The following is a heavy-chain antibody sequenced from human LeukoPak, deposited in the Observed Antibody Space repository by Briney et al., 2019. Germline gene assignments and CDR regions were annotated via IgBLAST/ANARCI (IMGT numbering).Heavy chain of an antibody. D-gene: IGHD6-13*01. J-gene: IGHJ4*02. CDR1: GYTLTELS. V-gene: IGHV1-24*01. Sequence: ASVKVSCKVSGYTLTELSMHWLRQAPGKGLEWMGGFDPEDGETIYAQEFQGRVTMTEDTSTDTAYMELSSLRSEDPAVYYCATDRGIGIAFDYWGQGTLVTVSS. CDR3: ATDRGIGIAFDY. CDR2: FDPEDGET.